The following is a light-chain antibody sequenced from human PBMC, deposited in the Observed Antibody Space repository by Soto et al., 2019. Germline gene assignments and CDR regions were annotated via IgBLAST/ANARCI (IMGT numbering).Light chain of an antibody. CDR1: SSDVGGYNY. J-gene: IGLJ1*01. Sequence: QSVLTQPRSVSGSPGQSVAFSCTGTSSDVGGYNYVSWYQQHPGKAPKLIIYDVTKRPSGVPDRFSGSSSGNTASLTISGLQAEDEADYFCCSYAGSYSYVFGTGTKVTVL. CDR2: DVT. CDR3: CSYAGSYSYV. V-gene: IGLV2-11*01.